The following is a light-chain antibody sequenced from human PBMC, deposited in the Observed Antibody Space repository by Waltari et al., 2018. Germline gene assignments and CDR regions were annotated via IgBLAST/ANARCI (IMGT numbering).Light chain of an antibody. V-gene: IGKV3-20*01. CDR2: ASS. CDR1: QNIGHY. CDR3: QHHFRLPAT. J-gene: IGKJ1*01. Sequence: IVLTQSPGTLSLSPGGRATLSCRASQNIGHYLAWYQQKPGQAPRLHIYASSTRAAGIPDRFSGSGSXAXXSLTITRLEPDXXXVYYCQHHFRLPATFGQGTKV.